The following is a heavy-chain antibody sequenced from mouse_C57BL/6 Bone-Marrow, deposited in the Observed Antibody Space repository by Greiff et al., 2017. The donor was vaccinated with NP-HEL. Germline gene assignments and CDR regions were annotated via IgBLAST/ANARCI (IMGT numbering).Heavy chain of an antibody. CDR3: ARTPTCDY. J-gene: IGHJ2*01. CDR2: ISSGSSTI. V-gene: IGHV5-17*01. Sequence: ESGGGLVKPGGSLKLSCAASGFTFSDYGMHWVRQAPEKGLEWVAYISSGSSTIYYADTVKGRFTISRDNAQTTLFLQMTSLRAVDTAMYYCARTPTCDYWGKGTTLTVSS. CDR1: GFTFSDYG.